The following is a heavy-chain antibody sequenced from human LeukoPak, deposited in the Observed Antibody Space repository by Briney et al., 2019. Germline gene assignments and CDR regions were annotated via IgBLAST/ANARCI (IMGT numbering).Heavy chain of an antibody. V-gene: IGHV1-69*13. CDR1: GYTFTSYG. D-gene: IGHD3-22*01. Sequence: PVASVKVSCKASGYTFTSYGISWVRQAPGQGLEWMGGIIPIFGTANYAQKFQGRVTITADESTSTAYMELSSLRSEDTAVYYCARVREYYDRQAFDIWGQGTMVTVSS. CDR3: ARVREYYDRQAFDI. J-gene: IGHJ3*02. CDR2: IIPIFGTA.